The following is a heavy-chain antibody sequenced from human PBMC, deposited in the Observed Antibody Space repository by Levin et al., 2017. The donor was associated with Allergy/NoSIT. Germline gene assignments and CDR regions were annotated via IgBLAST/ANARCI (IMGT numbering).Heavy chain of an antibody. CDR2: ITSNGNNI. CDR3: VRAAVAD. J-gene: IGHJ4*02. CDR1: GFTFATYG. V-gene: IGHV3-30*03. Sequence: GGSLRLSCTASGFTFATYGMHWVRQAPGKGLDWVALITSNGNNIYYADSVKGRFTISRDDYKNTLYLQMNSLRPEDTAVYYCVRAAVADWGQGTQVTVSS.